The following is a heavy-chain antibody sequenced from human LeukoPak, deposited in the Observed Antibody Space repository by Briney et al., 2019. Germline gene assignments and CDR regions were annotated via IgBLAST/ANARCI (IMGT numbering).Heavy chain of an antibody. CDR3: ARRSYDFWSGYPYNWFDP. CDR2: IYYSGST. D-gene: IGHD3-3*01. Sequence: SETLSLTCTVSGGSISSSSHYWGWIRQPPGKGLEWIGSIYYSGSTYYNPSLKSRVTISVDTSKNQFSLKLSSVTAADTAVYYCARRSYDFWSGYPYNWFDPWGQGTLVTVSS. J-gene: IGHJ5*02. CDR1: GGSISSSSHY. V-gene: IGHV4-39*01.